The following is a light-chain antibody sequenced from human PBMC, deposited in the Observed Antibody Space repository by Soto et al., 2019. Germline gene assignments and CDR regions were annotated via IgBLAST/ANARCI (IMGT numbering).Light chain of an antibody. CDR2: AAS. J-gene: IGKJ1*01. CDR1: QGISSY. Sequence: AIRMTQSPSALSTYTGDRVTITCRASQGISSYLAWYQQKPGKAPKLLIYAASTLQSGVPSRFSGSGSGTDFTLTISCLQSEDFATYYCQQYYSYPQTFGQGSKV. CDR3: QQYYSYPQT. V-gene: IGKV1-8*01.